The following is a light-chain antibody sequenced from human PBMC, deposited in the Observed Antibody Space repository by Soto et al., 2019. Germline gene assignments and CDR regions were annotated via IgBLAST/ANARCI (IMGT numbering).Light chain of an antibody. J-gene: IGKJ1*01. CDR1: QSISSNY. CDR2: DAS. CDR3: QQYGGSPRT. V-gene: IGKV3-20*01. Sequence: EIVLTQSPGTLSLSPWERATLSCRASQSISSNYLAWYQQTPGQAPRLLIYDASSRAAGIPDRFSGSGSGTDFTLTISRLEPEDFGVYYCQQYGGSPRTFGQGTKV.